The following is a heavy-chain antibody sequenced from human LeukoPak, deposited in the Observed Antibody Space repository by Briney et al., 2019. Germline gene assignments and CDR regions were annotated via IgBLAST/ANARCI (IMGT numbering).Heavy chain of an antibody. J-gene: IGHJ4*02. D-gene: IGHD3-16*01. CDR2: ISYDGSNK. CDR3: ARDYGDS. Sequence: QPGGSLRLSCAASGFTFSSYAMHWVRQAPGKGLEWVAVISYDGSNKYYADSVKGRFTISRDNSKNTLYLQMNSLRAEDTAVYYCARDYGDSWGQGTLVTVSS. CDR1: GFTFSSYA. V-gene: IGHV3-30-3*01.